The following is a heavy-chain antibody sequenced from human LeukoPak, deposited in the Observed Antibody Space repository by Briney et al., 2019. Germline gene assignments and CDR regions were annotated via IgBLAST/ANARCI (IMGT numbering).Heavy chain of an antibody. V-gene: IGHV1-18*01. CDR2: ISAYNGNT. CDR3: ARAPILFGSSVLRYFDWSLNGDFDY. CDR1: GYTFTSYG. D-gene: IGHD3-9*01. J-gene: IGHJ4*02. Sequence: GASVKVSCKASGYTFTSYGISWVRQAPGQGLEWMGWISAYNGNTNYAQKLQGRVTMTTDTSTSTAYMELRSLRSDDTAVYYCARAPILFGSSVLRYFDWSLNGDFDYWGQGTLVTVSS.